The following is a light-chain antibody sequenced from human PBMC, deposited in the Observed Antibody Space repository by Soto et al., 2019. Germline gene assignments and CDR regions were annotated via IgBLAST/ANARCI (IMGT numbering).Light chain of an antibody. CDR3: QQYNNWPGT. J-gene: IGKJ1*01. CDR1: QSLNRD. Sequence: IVMTLSPATLSISKGERATLSCRASQSLNRDLAWYQQKPGQSPRVLIFGASIRATGIPARFSGSGSGTEFTLTIGSLQSEDCALYYCQQYNNWPGTFGQGTNVDI. CDR2: GAS. V-gene: IGKV3-15*01.